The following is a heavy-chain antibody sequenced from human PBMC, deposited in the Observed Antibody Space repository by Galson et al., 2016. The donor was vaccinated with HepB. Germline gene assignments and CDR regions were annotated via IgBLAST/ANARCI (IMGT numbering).Heavy chain of an antibody. Sequence: SLRLSCAASGFIFDDYAMHWVRQAPGKGLEWVAGISWNSGNIGYADSVKGQFTISRDDAKNSLYLQMNGLRPEDTALFHCAKGLGSAWYTWSFDSWGQGTLVTVSS. D-gene: IGHD6-13*01. V-gene: IGHV3-9*01. CDR3: AKGLGSAWYTWSFDS. CDR2: ISWNSGNI. CDR1: GFIFDDYA. J-gene: IGHJ4*02.